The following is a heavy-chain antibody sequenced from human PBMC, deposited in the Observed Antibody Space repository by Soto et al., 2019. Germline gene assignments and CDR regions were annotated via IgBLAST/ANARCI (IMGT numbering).Heavy chain of an antibody. V-gene: IGHV4-59*01. Sequence: PSETLSLTCTVSGGSISSYYCSWIRQPPGKGLEWIGYIYYSGSTNYNPSLKSRVTISVDTSKNQFSLKLSSVTAADTAVYYCARLRDGYNAGHFDYWGQGTLVTVSS. CDR3: ARLRDGYNAGHFDY. J-gene: IGHJ4*02. CDR1: GGSISSYY. D-gene: IGHD5-12*01. CDR2: IYYSGST.